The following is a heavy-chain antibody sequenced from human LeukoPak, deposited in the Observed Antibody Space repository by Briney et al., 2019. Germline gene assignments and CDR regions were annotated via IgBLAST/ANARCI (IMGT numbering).Heavy chain of an antibody. D-gene: IGHD6-6*01. CDR1: GYSLTSYR. Sequence: GEALKISCKGSGYSLTSYRLGWVRPMPGKGLEWMGIIYHGDSDTRYSPSFQGQVTISADKSLSTAYRQWSSLKASDTAMYYCARGKIAASNWFDPWGEGTLVTVSS. CDR2: IYHGDSDT. V-gene: IGHV5-51*01. CDR3: ARGKIAASNWFDP. J-gene: IGHJ5*02.